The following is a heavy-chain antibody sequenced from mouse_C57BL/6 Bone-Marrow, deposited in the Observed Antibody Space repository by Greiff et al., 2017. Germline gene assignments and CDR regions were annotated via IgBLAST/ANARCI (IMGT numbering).Heavy chain of an antibody. D-gene: IGHD2-10*01. V-gene: IGHV1-81*01. Sequence: VQLQQSGAELARPGASVKLSCKASGYTFTSYGISWVKQRTGQGFEWIGEIYPRSGNTYYNEKFKGKATLTADKSSSTAYMELRSLTSEDSAVYFCAREGLLSMDYWGQGTSVTVSS. CDR1: GYTFTSYG. J-gene: IGHJ4*01. CDR3: AREGLLSMDY. CDR2: IYPRSGNT.